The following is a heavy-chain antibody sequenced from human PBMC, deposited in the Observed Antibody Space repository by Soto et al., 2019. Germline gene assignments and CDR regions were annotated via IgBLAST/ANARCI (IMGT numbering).Heavy chain of an antibody. CDR2: ISWDDDK. CDR1: GFSLSSSGVG. D-gene: IGHD3-16*01. Sequence: QITLKESGPSLVKPTETLTLTCTFSGFSLSSSGVGVAWIRQPPGKPLEWLALISWDDDKYTRPSLKSRLTIPKDTAKRRVVLLMTNMDPVETATYFCVHLLPGGRFDSWGQGTLVTVSS. V-gene: IGHV2-5*02. J-gene: IGHJ4*02. CDR3: VHLLPGGRFDS.